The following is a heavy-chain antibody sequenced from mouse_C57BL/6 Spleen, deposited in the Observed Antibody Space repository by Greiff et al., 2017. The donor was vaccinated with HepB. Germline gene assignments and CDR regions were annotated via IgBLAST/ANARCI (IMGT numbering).Heavy chain of an antibody. D-gene: IGHD1-1*01. V-gene: IGHV1-80*01. J-gene: IGHJ1*03. Sequence: QVQLKQSGAELVKPGASVKISCKASGYAFSSYWMNWVKQRPGKGLEWIGQIYPGDGDTNYNGKFKGKATLTADKSSSTAYMQLSSLTSEDSAVYFCARTPLYYGSSYDWYFDVWGTGTTVTVSS. CDR3: ARTPLYYGSSYDWYFDV. CDR1: GYAFSSYW. CDR2: IYPGDGDT.